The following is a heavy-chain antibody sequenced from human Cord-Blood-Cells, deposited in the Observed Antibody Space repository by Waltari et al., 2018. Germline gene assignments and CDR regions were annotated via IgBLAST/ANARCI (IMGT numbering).Heavy chain of an antibody. CDR1: GYTLSELS. J-gene: IGHJ6*03. Sequence: QVQLVQSGAEVKKPGASVKVSCTVSGYTLSELSMHWVRQAPGKGLEWMGGFDPEDGETIYAQKFQGRVTMTEDTSTDTAYMELSSLRSEDTAVYYCAITIFGVVIIYYYYMDVWGKGTTVTVSS. V-gene: IGHV1-24*01. CDR2: FDPEDGET. D-gene: IGHD3-3*01. CDR3: AITIFGVVIIYYYYMDV.